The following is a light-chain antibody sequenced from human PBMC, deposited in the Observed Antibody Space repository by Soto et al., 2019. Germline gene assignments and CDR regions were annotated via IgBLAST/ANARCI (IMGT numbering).Light chain of an antibody. CDR1: QSISTY. CDR3: QQSYSTPRT. V-gene: IGKV1-39*01. Sequence: DIQMTQSPSSLSASVGDRVTITCRASQSISTYLHWYQQKPGKAAKLLIYAASSLQSGVPSTFSGSVSGTDFTLTISTLQTEDFATYYCQQSYSTPRTFVQGTKVEIK. J-gene: IGKJ1*01. CDR2: AAS.